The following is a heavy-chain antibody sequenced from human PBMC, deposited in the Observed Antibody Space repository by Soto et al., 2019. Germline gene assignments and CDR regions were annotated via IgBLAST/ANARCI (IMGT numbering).Heavy chain of an antibody. Sequence: GGSLRLSCAASGFTSSSYAMSWVRQAPGKGLECVSTISGSGGTTYYADSVKGRFTISRDNSKNTLYLQMNSLRAEDTAVYYCAKVRSTKIFDVVSLFDYWGQGTLVTGSS. J-gene: IGHJ4*02. CDR1: GFTSSSYA. CDR2: ISGSGGTT. D-gene: IGHD3-3*01. CDR3: AKVRSTKIFDVVSLFDY. V-gene: IGHV3-23*01.